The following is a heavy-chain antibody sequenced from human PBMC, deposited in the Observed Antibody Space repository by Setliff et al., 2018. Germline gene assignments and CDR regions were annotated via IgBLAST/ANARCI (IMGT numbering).Heavy chain of an antibody. D-gene: IGHD4-17*01. CDR1: GYTFTSYV. CDR3: ARDGEYDYGDYVRFDY. CDR2: INAGNGNT. V-gene: IGHV1-3*01. Sequence: VASVKVSCKASGYTFTSYVMHWVRQAPGQRLEWMGWINAGNGNTKYSQNFQGRVTITRDTSASTAYMELSSLRSEDTAVYYCARDGEYDYGDYVRFDYWGQGTLVTVSS. J-gene: IGHJ4*02.